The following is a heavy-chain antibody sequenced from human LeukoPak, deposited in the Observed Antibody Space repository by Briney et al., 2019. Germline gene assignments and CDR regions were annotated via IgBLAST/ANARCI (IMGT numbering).Heavy chain of an antibody. J-gene: IGHJ4*02. D-gene: IGHD3-22*01. CDR3: ARGMAHYYDSSGYYLSPTAFDY. Sequence: SQTLSLTCTVSGGSISSGSYYWSWIRQPAGKGLEWIGRIYTSGSTNYNPSLKSRVTISVDTSKNQFSLKLSSVTAAGTAVYYCARGMAHYYDSSGYYLSPTAFDYWGQGTLVTVSS. CDR2: IYTSGST. CDR1: GGSISSGSYY. V-gene: IGHV4-61*02.